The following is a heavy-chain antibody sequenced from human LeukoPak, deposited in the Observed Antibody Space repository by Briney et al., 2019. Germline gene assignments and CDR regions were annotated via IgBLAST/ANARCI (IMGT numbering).Heavy chain of an antibody. J-gene: IGHJ3*02. CDR2: IYSGGST. Sequence: PGGSLRLSCAASGFTFSNHAMSWVRQAPGKGLEWVSVIYSGGSTYYADSVKGRFTISRDNSKNTLYLQMNSLRAEDTAVYYCARDESGDNDSFDIWGQGTKVTVSS. D-gene: IGHD2-21*01. V-gene: IGHV3-66*01. CDR1: GFTFSNHA. CDR3: ARDESGDNDSFDI.